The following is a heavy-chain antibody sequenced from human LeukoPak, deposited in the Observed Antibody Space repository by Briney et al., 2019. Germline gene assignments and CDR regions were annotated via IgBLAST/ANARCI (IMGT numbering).Heavy chain of an antibody. CDR3: ARDPSNGWCYFDY. V-gene: IGHV4-31*03. CDR1: GDSISSGGYY. J-gene: IGHJ4*02. Sequence: SQTLSLTCTVSGDSISSGGYYWSWIRQHPGKGLEWIGYIDYSGSTYYNPSLKSRLTISVDTSKNQFSLRLSSVTAADTAVYYCARDPSNGWCYFDYWGQGTLVTVSS. D-gene: IGHD6-19*01. CDR2: IDYSGST.